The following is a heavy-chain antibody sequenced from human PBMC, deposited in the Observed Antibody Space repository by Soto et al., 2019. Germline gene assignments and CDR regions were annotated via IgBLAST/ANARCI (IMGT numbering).Heavy chain of an antibody. CDR3: ARRYYDFWSGYYLEPESGYYSFDY. CDR2: ISSSSSTI. Sequence: GGSLRLSCAASGFTFSSYSMNWVRQAPGKGLEWVSYISSSSSTIYYADSVKGRFTISRDNAKNSLYLQMNSLRDEDTAVYYWARRYYDFWSGYYLEPESGYYSFDYWGQGTLVTVSS. D-gene: IGHD3-3*01. CDR1: GFTFSSYS. V-gene: IGHV3-48*02. J-gene: IGHJ4*02.